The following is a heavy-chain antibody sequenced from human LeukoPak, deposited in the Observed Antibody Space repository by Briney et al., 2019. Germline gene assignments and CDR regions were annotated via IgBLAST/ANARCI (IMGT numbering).Heavy chain of an antibody. V-gene: IGHV3-72*01. J-gene: IGHJ4*02. Sequence: GGSLRLSCAASGFTFSDHFLDWVRQAPGKGLEWVGRTRNKANSYITEYAASVKGRFTVSRDDSKNSLYLQMSSLKTDDTAMYYCASIRGTFGYWGQGTLVTVSS. D-gene: IGHD1-26*01. CDR2: TRNKANSYIT. CDR1: GFTFSDHF. CDR3: ASIRGTFGY.